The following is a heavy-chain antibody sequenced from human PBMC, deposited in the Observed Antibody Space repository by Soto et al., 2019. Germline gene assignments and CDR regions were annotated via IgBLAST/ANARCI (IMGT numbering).Heavy chain of an antibody. CDR2: ISGRGGGT. J-gene: IGHJ1*01. CDR3: SIKGRDTTLTTLAY. D-gene: IGHD4-17*01. Sequence: GGSLRLSCAASGFTCSDHQMDWVRQAPGKGLEWVSGISGRGGGTYYADSVKGRFTTSRDNSKNTLYLQMNSLRAEDTAVYYCSIKGRDTTLTTLAYSAQGSLVLVSS. CDR1: GFTCSDHQ. V-gene: IGHV3-23*01.